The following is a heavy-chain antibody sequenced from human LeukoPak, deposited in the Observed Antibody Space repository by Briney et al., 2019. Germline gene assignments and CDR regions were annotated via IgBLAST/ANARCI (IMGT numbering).Heavy chain of an antibody. J-gene: IGHJ4*02. CDR3: SRESGPYSPFGH. Sequence: SETLSLTCSVSGASISRDSITSDYWSWVRQSPGRGLEWIGEISLSGYTGFNPSLRGRVTMSLDESKNHLSLTLTSVTAADTAIYYCSRESGPYSPFGHWGQGILVTVTT. CDR2: ISLSGYT. V-gene: IGHV4-4*02. CDR1: GASISRDSITSDY. D-gene: IGHD1-26*01.